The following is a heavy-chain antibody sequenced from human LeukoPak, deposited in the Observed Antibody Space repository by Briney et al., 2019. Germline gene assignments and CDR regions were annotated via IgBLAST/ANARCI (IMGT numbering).Heavy chain of an antibody. Sequence: SETLSLTCTVSGGSISSYYWSWIRQPPGKGLEWIGYIYYSGSTNYNPSLKSRVTISVDTSKHQFSLKLSSVTAADTAVYYCAITKGYDSSGYYYFDYWGQGTLVTVSS. J-gene: IGHJ4*02. CDR3: AITKGYDSSGYYYFDY. CDR2: IYYSGST. V-gene: IGHV4-59*01. D-gene: IGHD3-22*01. CDR1: GGSISSYY.